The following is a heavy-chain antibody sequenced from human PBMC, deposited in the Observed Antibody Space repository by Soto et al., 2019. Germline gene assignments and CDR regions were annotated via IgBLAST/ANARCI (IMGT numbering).Heavy chain of an antibody. CDR1: GFTFSSYA. CDR2: ISGSGGST. J-gene: IGHJ4*02. D-gene: IGHD3-16*02. CDR3: AKQILAITFGGVIAPFDY. Sequence: QHGGSLRLSCAASGFTFSSYAMSWVRQAPGKGLEWVSAISGSGGSTYYADSVKGRFTISRDNSKNTLYLQMNSLRAEDTAVYYCAKQILAITFGGVIAPFDYWGQGTLVTVSS. V-gene: IGHV3-23*01.